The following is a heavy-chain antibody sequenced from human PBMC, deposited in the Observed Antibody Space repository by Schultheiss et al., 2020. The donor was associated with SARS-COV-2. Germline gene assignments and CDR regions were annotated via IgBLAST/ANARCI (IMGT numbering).Heavy chain of an antibody. CDR2: ISWNSGSI. J-gene: IGHJ4*02. Sequence: GGSLRLSCAASGFTFDDYAMHWVRQAPGKGLEWVSGISWNSGSIGYADSVKGRFTISRDNAKNTLYLQMNSLRAEDTAVYYCAKADGGGSRMVRGVISVGGSFDYWGQGTLVTVSS. CDR1: GFTFDDYA. D-gene: IGHD3-10*01. V-gene: IGHV3-9*01. CDR3: AKADGGGSRMVRGVISVGGSFDY.